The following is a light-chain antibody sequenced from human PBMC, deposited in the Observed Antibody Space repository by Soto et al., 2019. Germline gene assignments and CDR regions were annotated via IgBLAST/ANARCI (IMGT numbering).Light chain of an antibody. V-gene: IGKV1-39*01. Sequence: IQMTQSPSSLSSSVGYRVTITCRASQSISSYLNWYQQKPGKAPKLLIYAASSLQSGVPSRFSGSGSGTDFTHTISSLQPEDFATYYCQQSYSIPFTFGGGAKVDNK. J-gene: IGKJ4*01. CDR3: QQSYSIPFT. CDR2: AAS. CDR1: QSISSY.